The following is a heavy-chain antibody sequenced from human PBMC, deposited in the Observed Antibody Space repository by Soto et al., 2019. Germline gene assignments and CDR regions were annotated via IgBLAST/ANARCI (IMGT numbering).Heavy chain of an antibody. CDR1: GYTLNTYG. CDR3: ARGPYFAS. J-gene: IGHJ4*02. Sequence: QVQLVQSGAEVKKPGASVKVSCKASGYTLNTYGITWVRQAPGQGLEWMGWISANNDHTNYPQKLQGRVTMTTDTPTRTAQRGLRTLTSDNAPVYSCARGPYFASGGQGTRAPVSS. CDR2: ISANNDHT. V-gene: IGHV1-18*01.